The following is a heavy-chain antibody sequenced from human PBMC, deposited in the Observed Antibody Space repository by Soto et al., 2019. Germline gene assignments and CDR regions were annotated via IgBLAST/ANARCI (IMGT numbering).Heavy chain of an antibody. Sequence: GGSLRLSCAASGFTFSSYAMRWGRQAPGKGLEWVSAMSGSGGSTYYADSVKGRFTISRDNSKNTRYLQMNSLRAEYTAVYYFAKDASDSSGHWGQGTLVTVS. J-gene: IGHJ4*02. CDR3: AKDASDSSGH. D-gene: IGHD6-19*01. V-gene: IGHV3-23*01. CDR1: GFTFSSYA. CDR2: MSGSGGST.